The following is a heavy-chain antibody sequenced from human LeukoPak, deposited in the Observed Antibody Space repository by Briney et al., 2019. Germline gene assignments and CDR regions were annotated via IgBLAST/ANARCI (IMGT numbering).Heavy chain of an antibody. CDR2: ISYDGSNK. D-gene: IGHD2-2*01. CDR3: AKSSGYCSSTSCPYYFDY. Sequence: GGSLRLSCAASGFTFSSYGMHWVRQAPGKGLEWVAVISYDGSNKYYADSVKGRFTISRDNSKNTLYLQMNSLRAEDTAVYYCAKSSGYCSSTSCPYYFDYWGQGTLVTVSS. CDR1: GFTFSSYG. V-gene: IGHV3-30*18. J-gene: IGHJ4*02.